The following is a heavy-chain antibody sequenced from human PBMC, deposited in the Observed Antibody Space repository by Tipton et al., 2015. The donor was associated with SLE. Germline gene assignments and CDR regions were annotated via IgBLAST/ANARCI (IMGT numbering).Heavy chain of an antibody. CDR3: ARGLSSLVGFYCYYCMYV. V-gene: IGHV4-34*01. CDR2: INHSGST. CDR1: GGSFSGYY. J-gene: IGHJ6*03. D-gene: IGHD2-8*02. Sequence: TLSLTCAVYGGSFSGYYWSWIRQPPGKGPEWIGEINHSGSTTYNPSLKSRVTISIDTSKNQFSLKLSSVTAADTAVYYCARGLSSLVGFYCYYCMYVWGKGTTVRVSS.